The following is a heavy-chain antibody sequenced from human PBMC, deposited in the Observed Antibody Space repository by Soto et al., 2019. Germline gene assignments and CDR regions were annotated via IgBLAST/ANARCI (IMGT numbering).Heavy chain of an antibody. D-gene: IGHD3-22*01. CDR1: GLTFSSYA. V-gene: IGHV3-23*01. J-gene: IGHJ4*02. CDR2: ISGGGGST. Sequence: EVQLLESGGGLVQPGGSLRLSCAASGLTFSSYAMSWVRQAPGKGLEWVSVISGGGGSTYYADSVKGRFTISRDNSKNTLNLQMNSQRAEDTAVHKSAKIYDDSRGYYYKGHYFDYWGQGTLVTVSS. CDR3: AKIYDDSRGYYYKGHYFDY.